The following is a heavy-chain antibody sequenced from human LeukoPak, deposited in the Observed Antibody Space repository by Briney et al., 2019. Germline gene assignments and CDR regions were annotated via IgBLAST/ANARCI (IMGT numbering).Heavy chain of an antibody. CDR1: GFTVSSNY. Sequence: GGSLRLSCAASGFTVSSNYMSWVCQPPGTGMERVSVIYSGGSTYYADSVKGRFTITRDNSKNTLYLQVNSLRVEDTAVYYCAKDQQNGGYLFRGRFDFWGQGTLVTVSS. V-gene: IGHV3-53*05. CDR3: AKDQQNGGYLFRGRFDF. J-gene: IGHJ4*02. D-gene: IGHD5-12*01. CDR2: IYSGGST.